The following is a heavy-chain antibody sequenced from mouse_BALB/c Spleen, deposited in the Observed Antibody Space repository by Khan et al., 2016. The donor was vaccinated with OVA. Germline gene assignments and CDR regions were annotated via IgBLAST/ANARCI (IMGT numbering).Heavy chain of an antibody. CDR1: GYTFTSYW. Sequence: QVQLQQPGAELVKPGASVKLSCKASGYTFTSYWMHWVKQSPGQGLEWIGQIDPSNGRTYFYERFTTKATLTVDKSYSTAYMQIRSVTSEDSAGYYCARGGYGSLAYWGQGTLVTVSA. CDR2: IDPSNGRT. J-gene: IGHJ3*01. CDR3: ARGGYGSLAY. D-gene: IGHD1-1*01. V-gene: IGHV1S81*02.